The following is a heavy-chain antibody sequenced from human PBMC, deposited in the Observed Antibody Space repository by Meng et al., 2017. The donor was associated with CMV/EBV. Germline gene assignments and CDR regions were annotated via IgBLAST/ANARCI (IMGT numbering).Heavy chain of an antibody. D-gene: IGHD3-22*01. J-gene: IGHJ4*02. CDR2: ISSSSSYI. CDR1: GFTFSSYS. CDR3: ARAPLRNYYDSSAPIDY. V-gene: IGHV3-21*01. Sequence: GGSLRLSCAASGFTFSSYSMNWVRQAPGKGLEWVSSISSSSSYIYYADSVKGRFTIPRDNAKNSLYLQMNSLRAEDTAVYYCARAPLRNYYDSSAPIDYWGQGTLVTVSS.